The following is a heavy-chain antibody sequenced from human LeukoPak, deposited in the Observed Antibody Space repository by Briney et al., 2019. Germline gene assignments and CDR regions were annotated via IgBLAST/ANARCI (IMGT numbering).Heavy chain of an antibody. CDR1: GGSVSSSY. V-gene: IGHV4-59*02. Sequence: SETLSFTSTGPGGSVSSSYWSWLRPTPGQGLEWIVYIYYSGSTNYNPSLKSRVTISVDTSKNQFSLKLSSVTAADTAVYYCARHSSGWSPPGMDVWGQGTTVTVSS. CDR2: IYYSGST. D-gene: IGHD6-19*01. CDR3: ARHSSGWSPPGMDV. J-gene: IGHJ6*02.